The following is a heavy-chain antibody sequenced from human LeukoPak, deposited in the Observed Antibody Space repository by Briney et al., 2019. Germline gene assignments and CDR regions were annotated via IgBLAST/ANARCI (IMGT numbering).Heavy chain of an antibody. J-gene: IGHJ4*02. D-gene: IGHD6-13*01. CDR3: ARSKVAAGTTLYYFDY. V-gene: IGHV3-21*04. CDR2: ISSSSSYI. CDR1: GFTFSSYS. Sequence: GGSLRLSCAASGFTFSSYSMNWVRQAPGKGLEWVSSISSSSSYIYYADSVKGRFTISRDNAKNSLYLQMNSLRAEDTAVYYCARSKVAAGTTLYYFDYWGQGTLVTVSS.